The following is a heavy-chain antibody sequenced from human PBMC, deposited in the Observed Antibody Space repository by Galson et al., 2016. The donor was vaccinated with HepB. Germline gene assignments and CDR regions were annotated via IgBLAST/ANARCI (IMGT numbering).Heavy chain of an antibody. CDR3: ARDLRSTGVPRFDY. CDR1: GSINSGDFY. V-gene: IGHV4-30-4*01. D-gene: IGHD1-14*01. J-gene: IGHJ4*02. Sequence: GSINSGDFYWSWIRQPPGKGLEWIGYIDYSGNTYFNPSLKSRGTISVDTSSNQFSLKVSSVTAADTAVYYCARDLRSTGVPRFDYWGQGALVTVSS. CDR2: IDYSGNT.